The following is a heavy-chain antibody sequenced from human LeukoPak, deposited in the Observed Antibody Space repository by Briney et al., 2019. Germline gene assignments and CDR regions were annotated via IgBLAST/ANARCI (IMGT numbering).Heavy chain of an antibody. D-gene: IGHD1-26*01. CDR2: VYYTGST. CDR1: GGYISSYY. Sequence: SETLSLTCTVSGGYISSYYWSWIRQPPGEGLEWIGYVYYTGSTNYNPSLKSRVSISVDTSKNQFSLKLSSVTAADTAVYYCARESNSRSYWSFDYWGQGTQVTVSS. CDR3: ARESNSRSYWSFDY. V-gene: IGHV4-59*01. J-gene: IGHJ4*02.